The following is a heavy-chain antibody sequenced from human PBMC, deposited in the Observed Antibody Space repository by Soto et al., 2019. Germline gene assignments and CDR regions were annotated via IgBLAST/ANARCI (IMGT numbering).Heavy chain of an antibody. V-gene: IGHV4-59*08. D-gene: IGHD3-22*01. Sequence: PSETLSLTCTVSGGPISNYVWSWIRQPPGKGLEWIAYLSYSGSTNYNPSLKSRVTISRDTSKNRVSPELSSVTAADTAVYYCARVMYYYDSSGYPYWGQGTLVTVSS. CDR2: LSYSGST. CDR1: GGPISNYV. CDR3: ARVMYYYDSSGYPY. J-gene: IGHJ4*02.